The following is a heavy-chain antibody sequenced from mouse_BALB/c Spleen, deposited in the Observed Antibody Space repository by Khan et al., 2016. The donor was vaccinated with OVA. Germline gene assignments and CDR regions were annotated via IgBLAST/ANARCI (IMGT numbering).Heavy chain of an antibody. Sequence: IQLVQSGPELVKPGTSVKISCKASGYSFTGYFMNWVMQSHGKSLEWIGRINPHIGETLYNPKFKGKATLTADESSSTAHMELRSLASEDSAFYYGTIIYRSDFDYWGQGTTLTVSS. J-gene: IGHJ2*01. CDR2: INPHIGET. D-gene: IGHD1-1*01. V-gene: IGHV1-20*02. CDR3: TIIYRSDFDY. CDR1: GYSFTGYF.